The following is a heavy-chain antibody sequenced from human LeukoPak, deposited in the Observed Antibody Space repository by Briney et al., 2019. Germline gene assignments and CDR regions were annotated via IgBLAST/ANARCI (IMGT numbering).Heavy chain of an antibody. D-gene: IGHD2-2*01. V-gene: IGHV3-33*01. CDR2: IWYDGTSK. CDR1: GFSLSAYG. J-gene: IGHJ4*02. CDR3: ARGPRKRAQLPIDY. Sequence: PGGSLRLSCAASGFSLSAYGVHWVRQAPGKGLEWVAVIWYDGTSKDYADSVKGRFTFSRDNSKNTLYLQMNSLTAADTAVYYCARGPRKRAQLPIDYWGQGTLVTVSS.